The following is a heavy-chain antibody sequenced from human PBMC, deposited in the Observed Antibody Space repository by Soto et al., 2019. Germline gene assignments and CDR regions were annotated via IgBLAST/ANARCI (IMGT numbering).Heavy chain of an antibody. V-gene: IGHV4-59*01. CDR2: VFSSGSA. CDR1: GGSINNYH. J-gene: IGHJ6*02. CDR3: ARAYGGFDNGLDV. D-gene: IGHD5-12*01. Sequence: SETLSLTCTVSGGSINNYHWSWIRQPPGRGLEWIGYVFSSGSANYNPSLKSRVTISVDMSKNQFSLKLSPVIAADTAIYYCARAYGGFDNGLDVWGQGTAVTVSS.